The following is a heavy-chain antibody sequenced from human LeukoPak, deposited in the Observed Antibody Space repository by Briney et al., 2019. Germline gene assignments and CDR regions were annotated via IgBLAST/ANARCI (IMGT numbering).Heavy chain of an antibody. CDR1: GTTVSSSY. J-gene: IGHJ5*02. Sequence: PGGSLRLSCAASGTTVSSSYMSWVRQPPGKGLEWVSAIYSGGSTYYADSVKGRFTISRDNSKNTLSLQMNSLRAEDTAVYYCARVRTALTNWFDPWGPATLVTVAS. CDR3: ARVRTALTNWFDP. D-gene: IGHD2-21*02. V-gene: IGHV3-66*01. CDR2: IYSGGST.